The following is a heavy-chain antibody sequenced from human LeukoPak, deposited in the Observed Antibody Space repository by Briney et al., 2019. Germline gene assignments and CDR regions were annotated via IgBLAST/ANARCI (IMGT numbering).Heavy chain of an antibody. V-gene: IGHV3-11*01. D-gene: IGHD2-21*01. Sequence: GGSLRLSCTTSGFTFSDHPLAWIRQAPGEGLEWVSYINSRGDTIYYADYARGRFTISRDNAQKSLYLRLNSLRAEDTTVYYCARGALGGDSDWYFDLWGRGTLVSVSS. CDR2: INSRGDTI. CDR1: GFTFSDHP. J-gene: IGHJ2*01. CDR3: ARGALGGDSDWYFDL.